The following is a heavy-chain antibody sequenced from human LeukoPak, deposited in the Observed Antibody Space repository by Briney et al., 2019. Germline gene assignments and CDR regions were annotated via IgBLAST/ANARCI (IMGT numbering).Heavy chain of an antibody. Sequence: GGSLRLSCAASGFTFSSYGMHWVRQAPGEGLECVALTWFDGSREYYGDSVKGRFTISRDNSKNTLHLQMSSLRAEDTAVYFCARDSGITGIQRALDYWGQGTLVTVSS. CDR1: GFTFSSYG. J-gene: IGHJ4*02. CDR3: ARDSGITGIQRALDY. V-gene: IGHV3-33*01. CDR2: TWFDGSRE. D-gene: IGHD1-20*01.